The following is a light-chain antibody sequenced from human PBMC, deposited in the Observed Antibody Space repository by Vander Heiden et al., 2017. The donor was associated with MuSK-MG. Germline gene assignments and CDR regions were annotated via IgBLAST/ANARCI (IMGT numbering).Light chain of an antibody. CDR1: QGISSY. CDR2: AAS. CDR3: QQLNSYPHT. V-gene: IGKV1-9*01. Sequence: DIQLTQFPSFLSASVGDRVTITCRASQGISSYLAWYQQKPGKAPKLLIYAASTLQSGVPSRFSGSGSGTEFTLTISSLQPEDFATYYCQQLNSYPHTFGGGTKVEIK. J-gene: IGKJ4*01.